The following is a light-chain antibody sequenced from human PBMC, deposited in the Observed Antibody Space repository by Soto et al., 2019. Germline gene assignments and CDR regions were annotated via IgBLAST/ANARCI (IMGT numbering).Light chain of an antibody. V-gene: IGKV3-15*01. CDR2: GAA. CDR3: QQYNDWPLT. CDR1: QSVSSK. Sequence: EIAMTHSQATLSVSPCERATLSFSASQSVSSKLAWYQQKPGQAPRLLIYGAATRATGIPARFSGSGSGTEFTLTISSLQSEDFAVYYCQQYNDWPLTFGGGTKVDIK. J-gene: IGKJ4*01.